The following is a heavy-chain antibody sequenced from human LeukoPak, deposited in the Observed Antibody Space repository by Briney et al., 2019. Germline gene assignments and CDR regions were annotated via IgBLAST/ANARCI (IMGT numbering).Heavy chain of an antibody. CDR1: GDSISSDY. J-gene: IGHJ4*02. D-gene: IGHD6-25*01. CDR2: LLYNGDI. CDR3: AKLLAAGGDIDF. Sequence: SETLSLTCTVSGDSISSDYWCWIRQPPGKGLEWIAYLLYNGDIGYNPTLNSRATISLDTSKNQFSLKLTSVTAADTAVYYCAKLLAAGGDIDFWGQGALVTVSS. V-gene: IGHV4-59*08.